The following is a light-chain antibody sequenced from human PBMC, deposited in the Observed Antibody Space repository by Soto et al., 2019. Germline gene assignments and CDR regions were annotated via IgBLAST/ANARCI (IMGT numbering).Light chain of an antibody. CDR3: QQYGSSLPLT. J-gene: IGKJ4*01. V-gene: IGKV3-20*01. CDR1: QSVSSGY. Sequence: EIVLTQSPGTLSLSPGERATLSCRASQSVSSGYLAWYQQQPGQAPRLLIYGASSRATGIPDRFSGSGSGTGFTLTISRLEPEDFAVYYCQQYGSSLPLTFGGGTKVVIK. CDR2: GAS.